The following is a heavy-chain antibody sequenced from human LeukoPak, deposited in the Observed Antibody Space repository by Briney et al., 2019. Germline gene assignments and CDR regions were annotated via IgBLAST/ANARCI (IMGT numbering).Heavy chain of an antibody. Sequence: GGSLRLSCAASGFTFSSYSMNWVRQAPGKGLEWVSSISSSSSYIYYADSVKGRFTISRDNAKNSLYLQMNSLRAEDTAVYYCARGGDTAMVTGFDYWGQGTLVTVSS. J-gene: IGHJ4*02. CDR1: GFTFSSYS. CDR3: ARGGDTAMVTGFDY. CDR2: ISSSSSYI. V-gene: IGHV3-21*01. D-gene: IGHD5-18*01.